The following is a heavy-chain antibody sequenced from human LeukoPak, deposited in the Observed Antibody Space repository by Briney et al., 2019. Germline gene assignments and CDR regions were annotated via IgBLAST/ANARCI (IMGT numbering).Heavy chain of an antibody. D-gene: IGHD1-1*01. CDR1: GYSISSGYY. CDR2: IFQRGYS. Sequence: SETLSLTCAVSGYSISSGYYWGWIRQPPGKGLHWIGSIFQRGYSYYNPSLKSRVTISVDTSRNQFSLKLSSVTAADTAVYYCARDKETTGNGRPNWFDPWGQGTLVTVSS. V-gene: IGHV4-38-2*01. J-gene: IGHJ5*02. CDR3: ARDKETTGNGRPNWFDP.